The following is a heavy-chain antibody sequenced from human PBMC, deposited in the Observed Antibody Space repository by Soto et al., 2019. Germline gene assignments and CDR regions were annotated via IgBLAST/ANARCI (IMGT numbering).Heavy chain of an antibody. CDR2: IYYSGSP. J-gene: IGHJ3*02. CDR1: GGSISSGGYY. D-gene: IGHD6-13*01. V-gene: IGHV4-31*03. Sequence: SETLSLTCTVSGGSISSGGYYWSWIRQHPGKGLEWIGYIYYSGSPYYNPSLKSRVTISVDTSKNQFSLKLSSVTAADTAVYYCAREFSSSLNDAFDIWGQGTMVTVS. CDR3: AREFSSSLNDAFDI.